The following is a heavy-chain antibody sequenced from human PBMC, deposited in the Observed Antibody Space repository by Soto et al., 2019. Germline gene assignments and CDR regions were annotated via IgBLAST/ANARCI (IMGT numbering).Heavy chain of an antibody. V-gene: IGHV1-18*01. Sequence: QVELVQSGAEVKHPGASVKVSCKASGYPFISYNLNWVRQAPGQGLEWMGWISPYNGHTNYEQKLQGRLTMTTDRSTSTAYMELRSLRSDDTAVYYCARDGLDPNSSGWEGGQGTLVTVSS. CDR2: ISPYNGHT. CDR3: ARDGLDPNSSGWE. D-gene: IGHD6-19*01. CDR1: GYPFISYN. J-gene: IGHJ4*02.